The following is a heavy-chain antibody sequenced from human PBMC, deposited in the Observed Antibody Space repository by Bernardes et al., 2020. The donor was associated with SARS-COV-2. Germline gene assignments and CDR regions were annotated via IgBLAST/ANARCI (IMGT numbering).Heavy chain of an antibody. Sequence: GGSLRLSCAASGFILSSHDMTWVRQAPGKGLEWVSLISTSSSYIYNADSVEGRFTISRDNAKNSLYLQMDSLRVEDTAVYYCVRSRDGYNLGPYWGQGTLVTVSS. J-gene: IGHJ4*02. V-gene: IGHV3-21*01. CDR1: GFILSSHD. D-gene: IGHD5-12*01. CDR3: VRSRDGYNLGPY. CDR2: ISTSSSYI.